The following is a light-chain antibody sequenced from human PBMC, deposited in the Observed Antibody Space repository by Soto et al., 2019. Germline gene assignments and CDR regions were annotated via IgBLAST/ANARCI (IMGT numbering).Light chain of an antibody. Sequence: QPVLTQPPSASGTPGQRVTISCSGGSSNIGTNAVNWYQQLPGTAPKLLIYNNNQRPSGVPDRSSGSKSGTSASLAISGLQSEDEADYYCAAWDDSLNGYVFGTGTKLTVL. J-gene: IGLJ1*01. CDR3: AAWDDSLNGYV. CDR1: SSNIGTNA. CDR2: NNN. V-gene: IGLV1-44*01.